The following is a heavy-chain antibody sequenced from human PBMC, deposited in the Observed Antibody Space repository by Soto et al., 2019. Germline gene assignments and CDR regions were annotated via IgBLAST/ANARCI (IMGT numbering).Heavy chain of an antibody. CDR2: IIPIFGTA. D-gene: IGHD3-22*01. J-gene: IGHJ6*02. CDR1: GGTFSSYA. V-gene: IGHV1-69*13. CDR3: AREYYDSSGYYYGYYYYGMDV. Sequence: SVKVSCKASGGTFSSYAISWVRQAPGQGLEWMGGIIPIFGTANYAQKFQGRVTITADESASTAYMELNSLRAEDTAVYYCAREYYDSSGYYYGYYYYGMDVWGQGTTVTVSS.